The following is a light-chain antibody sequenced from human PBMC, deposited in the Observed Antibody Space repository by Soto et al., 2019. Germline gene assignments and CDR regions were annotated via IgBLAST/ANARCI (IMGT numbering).Light chain of an antibody. CDR2: GAS. Sequence: EIVMTQSPATLSVSPGERATLSCRASQSLSSNLAWYQQKPGQGPRLLIYGASTRATGIPARFSGSGSGTEFTLTISSLQSEDFAVYYCQQYHNWPPYTFGQGTMLEIK. V-gene: IGKV3-15*01. J-gene: IGKJ2*01. CDR3: QQYHNWPPYT. CDR1: QSLSSN.